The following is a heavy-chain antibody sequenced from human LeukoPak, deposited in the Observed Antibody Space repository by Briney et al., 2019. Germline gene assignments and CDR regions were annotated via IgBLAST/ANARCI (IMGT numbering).Heavy chain of an antibody. Sequence: ASVKVSCKASGYPFTGYYLHWVRQAPGQGLEWMGWINPNSGFTNYAQKFQGRVTMTRDTSISSAYMELSRLRSDDTAVYYCARLADCSSSSCRSFDYWGQGTLVTVSS. CDR1: GYPFTGYY. CDR2: INPNSGFT. J-gene: IGHJ4*02. CDR3: ARLADCSSSSCRSFDY. V-gene: IGHV1-2*02. D-gene: IGHD2-2*01.